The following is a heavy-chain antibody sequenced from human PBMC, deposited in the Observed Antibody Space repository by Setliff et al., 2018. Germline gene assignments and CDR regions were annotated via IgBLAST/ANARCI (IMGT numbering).Heavy chain of an antibody. J-gene: IGHJ3*02. V-gene: IGHV4-61*08. Sequence: ETLSLTCTVPGGSISSGDYYWSWIRQPPGKGLEWIGEINHSGSTNYNPSLKSRVTMSVDTSKNQFSLKLSSVTAADTAVYYCARKGISALSGAFDMWGQGTMVTVSS. D-gene: IGHD1-26*01. CDR2: INHSGST. CDR3: ARKGISALSGAFDM. CDR1: GGSISSGDYY.